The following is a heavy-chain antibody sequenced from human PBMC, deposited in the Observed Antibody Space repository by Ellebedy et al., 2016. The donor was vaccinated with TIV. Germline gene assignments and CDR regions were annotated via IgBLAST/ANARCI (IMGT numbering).Heavy chain of an antibody. V-gene: IGHV5-10-1*01. J-gene: IGHJ2*01. Sequence: GESLKISCEASGYSFTSYWIGWVRQKPGKGLEWMGRIDPIDSFTTYSPSFQGPVTISADKSINTAYLQWSSLRASDTAIYYCARRLIKRGGYCNGGSCYNYWYFDVWGRGTLVTVSS. CDR1: GYSFTSYW. CDR2: IDPIDSFT. D-gene: IGHD2-15*01. CDR3: ARRLIKRGGYCNGGSCYNYWYFDV.